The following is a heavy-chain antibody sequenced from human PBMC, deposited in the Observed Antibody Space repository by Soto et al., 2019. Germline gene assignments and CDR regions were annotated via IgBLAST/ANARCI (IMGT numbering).Heavy chain of an antibody. V-gene: IGHV3-30-3*01. CDR3: ARGARSSGWYYFDY. CDR1: GFTFSSYA. J-gene: IGHJ4*02. Sequence: QVQLVESGGGVVQPGRSLRLSCAASGFTFSSYAMHWVRQAPGKGLEWVAVISYDGNNKYYADSVKGRFTISRDNSKNTLYLQMNSLRAEDTAVYYCARGARSSGWYYFDYWGQGTLVTVSS. CDR2: ISYDGNNK. D-gene: IGHD6-19*01.